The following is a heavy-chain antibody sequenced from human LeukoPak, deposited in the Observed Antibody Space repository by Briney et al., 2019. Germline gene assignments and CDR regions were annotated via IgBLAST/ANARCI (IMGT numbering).Heavy chain of an antibody. Sequence: SETLSLTCTVSGGSISNYYWSWIRQPQGKGLEWIGYIYYNGNTNYNPSLRSRVTISVDTSKNQFSLNLSSVTAADTAVYYCARETRAVADFEYWGQGALITVSS. CDR2: IYYNGNT. D-gene: IGHD6-19*01. J-gene: IGHJ4*02. CDR1: GGSISNYY. V-gene: IGHV4-59*01. CDR3: ARETRAVADFEY.